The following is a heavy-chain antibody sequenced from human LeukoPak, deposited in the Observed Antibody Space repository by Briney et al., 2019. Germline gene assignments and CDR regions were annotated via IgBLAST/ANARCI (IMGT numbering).Heavy chain of an antibody. D-gene: IGHD3-10*01. CDR2: IRYDGSNK. CDR1: GFTFSYYG. J-gene: IGHJ4*02. Sequence: PGGSLRLSCAASGFTFSYYGINWVRQAPGEELEWVASIRYDGSNKYYADSVKGRFTVSRDNSKNTLDLQMNSLRAEDTAVYYCAKDFLPATLVRGLAGTAFDYWGQGTLVTVSS. V-gene: IGHV3-30*02. CDR3: AKDFLPATLVRGLAGTAFDY.